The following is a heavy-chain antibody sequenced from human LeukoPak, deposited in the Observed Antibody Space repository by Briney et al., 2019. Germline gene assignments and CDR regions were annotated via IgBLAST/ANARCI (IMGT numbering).Heavy chain of an antibody. D-gene: IGHD3-22*01. CDR3: AKAPGNYDSSGYYYY. J-gene: IGHJ4*02. Sequence: GGSLRLSRAASGFTFSSYGMHWVRQAPGKGLEWVAVISYDGSNKYYADSVKGRFTISRDNSKNTLYLQMNSLRAEDTAVYYCAKAPGNYDSSGYYYYWGQGTLVTVSS. CDR1: GFTFSSYG. V-gene: IGHV3-30*18. CDR2: ISYDGSNK.